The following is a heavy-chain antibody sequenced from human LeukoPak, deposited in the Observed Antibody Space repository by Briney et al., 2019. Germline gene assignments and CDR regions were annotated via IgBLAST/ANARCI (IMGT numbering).Heavy chain of an antibody. CDR2: IYPGDSDT. V-gene: IGHV5-51*01. D-gene: IGHD6-19*01. CDR1: GYSFTSYW. CDR3: AKDLLAVAGSMGAFDI. Sequence: GASLKISCKGSGYSFTSYWIGWVRQMPGKGLEWMGIIYPGDSDTRYSPSFQGQVTISADKSISTAYLQWSSLKASDTAMYYCAKDLLAVAGSMGAFDIWGQGTMVTVSS. J-gene: IGHJ3*02.